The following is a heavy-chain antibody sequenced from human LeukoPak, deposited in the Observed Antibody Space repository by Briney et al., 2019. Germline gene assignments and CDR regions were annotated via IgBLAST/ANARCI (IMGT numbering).Heavy chain of an antibody. J-gene: IGHJ6*02. CDR2: INPNSGGT. V-gene: IGHV1-2*02. D-gene: IGHD5-18*01. CDR3: ARADTPVYYGMDV. CDR1: GYIFTGYY. Sequence: ASVKVSCKASGYIFTGYYMHWVRQAPGQGLEWMGWINPNSGGTNSAQKFQGRVTMTRDTSISTAYMELSRLRSDDTAVYYCARADTPVYYGMDVWGQGTTVTVSS.